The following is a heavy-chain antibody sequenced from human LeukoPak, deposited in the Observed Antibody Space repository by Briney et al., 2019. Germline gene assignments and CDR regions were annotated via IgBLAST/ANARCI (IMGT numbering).Heavy chain of an antibody. J-gene: IGHJ4*02. CDR1: GYTFTGYL. D-gene: IGHD3-9*01. CDR2: IIPIFGTA. CDR3: AREGYYDILTGYSY. Sequence: ASVKVSCKASGYTFTGYLMHWVRQAPGQGLEWMGGIIPIFGTANYAQKFQGRVTITADESTSTAYMELSSLRSEDTAVYYCAREGYYDILTGYSYWGQGTLVTVSS. V-gene: IGHV1-69*13.